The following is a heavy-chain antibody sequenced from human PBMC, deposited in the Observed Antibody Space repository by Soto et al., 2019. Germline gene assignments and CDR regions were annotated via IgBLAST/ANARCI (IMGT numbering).Heavy chain of an antibody. D-gene: IGHD5-12*01. CDR2: MNPNSGNT. CDR3: ARGVRIVATIGRYYSYMDV. Sequence: ASVKVSCKASGYTFTSYDINWVRQATGQGLEWMGWMNPNSGNTGYAQKFQGRVTMTRNTSISTAYMELSSLRSEDTAVYYCARGVRIVATIGRYYSYMDVWGKGTTVTVSS. CDR1: GYTFTSYD. V-gene: IGHV1-8*01. J-gene: IGHJ6*03.